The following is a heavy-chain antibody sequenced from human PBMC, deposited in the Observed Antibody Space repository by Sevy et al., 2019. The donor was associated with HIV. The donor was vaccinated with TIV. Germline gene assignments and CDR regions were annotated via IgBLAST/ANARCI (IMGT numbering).Heavy chain of an antibody. D-gene: IGHD6-13*01. CDR1: GRTFNNYA. J-gene: IGHJ4*02. Sequence: ASVKVSCKASGRTFNNYAISWVRQAPGQRLEWMGGITPMFGTANYVQKFQGRVTITADESTSTAYMELSSLRSEDTAVYYCAKSISWYASFDSWGQGTLVTVSS. V-gene: IGHV1-69*13. CDR3: AKSISWYASFDS. CDR2: ITPMFGTA.